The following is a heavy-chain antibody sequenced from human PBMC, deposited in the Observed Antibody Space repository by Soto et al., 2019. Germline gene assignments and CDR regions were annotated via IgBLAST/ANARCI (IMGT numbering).Heavy chain of an antibody. V-gene: IGHV3-21*06. CDR2: ISGSSTYI. D-gene: IGHD2-15*01. J-gene: IGHJ3*01. CDR1: GFILSNYT. Sequence: PGGSLRLSCAGSGFILSNYTMNWVLQAPGKGLEWVSSISGSSTYIYYADSVKGRFTISRDNAKNSLYLQMNSLRVEDTAVYYCARDRGRGGSCYRPYAFDLCGRGTLVTV. CDR3: ARDRGRGGSCYRPYAFDL.